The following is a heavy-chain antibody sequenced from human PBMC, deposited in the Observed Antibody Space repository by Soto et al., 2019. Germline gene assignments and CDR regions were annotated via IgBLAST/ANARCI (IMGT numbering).Heavy chain of an antibody. CDR3: APVVVVAATRNDY. J-gene: IGHJ4*02. CDR2: ISYDGSNK. CDR1: GFTFSSYG. V-gene: IGHV3-30*03. D-gene: IGHD2-15*01. Sequence: QVQLVESGGGVVQPGRSLRLSCAASGFTFSSYGMHWVRQAPGKGLEWVAVISYDGSNKYYADSVKGRFTISRDNSKNTLYLQMNSLRAEDTAVYYCAPVVVVAATRNDYWGQGTLVTVSS.